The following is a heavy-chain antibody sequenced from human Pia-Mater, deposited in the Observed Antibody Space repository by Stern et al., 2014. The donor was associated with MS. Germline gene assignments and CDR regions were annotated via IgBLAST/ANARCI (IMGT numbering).Heavy chain of an antibody. CDR1: GYTFTTYY. Sequence: QVQLVQSGAEVKKPGASVNISCVTSGYTFTTYYVHWVRQAPGQGLEWMGIINTSDGDTYHTPKVHDRVTVTIDKSTSTVYLKLSSLKSEDTAVYYCARQRTTGHMDFDYWGQGTLVTVSS. V-gene: IGHV1-46*01. J-gene: IGHJ4*02. D-gene: IGHD1-1*01. CDR3: ARQRTTGHMDFDY. CDR2: INTSDGDT.